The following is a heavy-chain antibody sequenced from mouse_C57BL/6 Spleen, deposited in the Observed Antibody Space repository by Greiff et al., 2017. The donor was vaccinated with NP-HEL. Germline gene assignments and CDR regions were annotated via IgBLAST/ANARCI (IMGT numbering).Heavy chain of an antibody. V-gene: IGHV5-9-1*02. CDR3: KREASSYGSRRYAMDY. Sequence: EVMLVESGEGLVKPGGSLKLSCAASGFTFSSYAMSWVRQTPEKRLEWVAYISSGGDYIYYADTVKGRFTISRDNARNTLYLQMSSLKSEDTAMYYCKREASSYGSRRYAMDYWGQGTSVTVSP. CDR2: ISSGGDYI. CDR1: GFTFSSYA. D-gene: IGHD1-1*01. J-gene: IGHJ4*01.